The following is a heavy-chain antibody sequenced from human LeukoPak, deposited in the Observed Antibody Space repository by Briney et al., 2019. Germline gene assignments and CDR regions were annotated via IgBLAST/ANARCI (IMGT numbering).Heavy chain of an antibody. Sequence: PSETLSLTCTVSGGSISSNSCYWGWIRQPPGKGLEWIGEINHSGSTNYNPSLKSRVTISVDTSKNQFSLKLSSVTAADTAVYYCAGYYSSSAQPVVDYWGQGTLVTVSS. D-gene: IGHD6-6*01. J-gene: IGHJ4*02. CDR2: INHSGST. V-gene: IGHV4-39*07. CDR1: GGSISSNSCY. CDR3: AGYYSSSAQPVVDY.